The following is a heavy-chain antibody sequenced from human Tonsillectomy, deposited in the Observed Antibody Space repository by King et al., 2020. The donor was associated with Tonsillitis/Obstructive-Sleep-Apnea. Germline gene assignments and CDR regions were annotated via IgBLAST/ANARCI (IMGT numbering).Heavy chain of an antibody. CDR1: GGSFSDYY. Sequence: VQLQQWGAGLLKPSETLSLTCAVYGGSFSDYYWSWIRQPPGRGREWIGEINHGGSTNYNPSLKSRVTISLDTSKNQVSLKLSSVTAADTAVYYCARDNIVVVSGAIPSYFDYWGQGTLVTVTS. V-gene: IGHV4-34*01. D-gene: IGHD2-2*01. J-gene: IGHJ4*02. CDR2: INHGGST. CDR3: ARDNIVVVSGAIPSYFDY.